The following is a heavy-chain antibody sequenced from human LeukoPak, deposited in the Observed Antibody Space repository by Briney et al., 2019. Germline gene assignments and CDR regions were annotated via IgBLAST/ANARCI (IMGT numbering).Heavy chain of an antibody. V-gene: IGHV4-38-2*02. CDR1: GYSISSGYY. J-gene: IGHJ5*02. D-gene: IGHD5-12*01. CDR3: AREWLREGWFDP. CDR2: IYHSGST. Sequence: PSETLSLTCTVSGYSISSGYYWGWIRQPPGKGLEWIGSIYHSGSTYYNPSLKSRVTISVDTSKNQFSLKLSSVTAADTAVYYCAREWLREGWFDPWGQGTLVTVSS.